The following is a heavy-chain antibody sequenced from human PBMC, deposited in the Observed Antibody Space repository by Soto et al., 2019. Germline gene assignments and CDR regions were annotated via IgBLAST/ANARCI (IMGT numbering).Heavy chain of an antibody. D-gene: IGHD6-19*01. Sequence: GGSLRLSCAASGCTFSSYSMNWVRQAPGKGLEWVSYISSSSSTIYYADSVKGRFTISRDNAKNSLYLQMNSLRDEDTAVYYCARQQWLVGKRYGMDVWGQGTTVTVSS. CDR1: GCTFSSYS. J-gene: IGHJ6*02. V-gene: IGHV3-48*02. CDR2: ISSSSSTI. CDR3: ARQQWLVGKRYGMDV.